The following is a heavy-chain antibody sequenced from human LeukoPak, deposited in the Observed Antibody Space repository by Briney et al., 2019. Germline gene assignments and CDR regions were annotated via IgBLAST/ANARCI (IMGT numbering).Heavy chain of an antibody. CDR2: FDPEDGET. CDR1: GYTLTELS. Sequence: GASEKVSCKVSGYTLTELSMHWVRQAPGKGLEWMGGFDPEDGETIYAQKFQGRVTMTEDTSTDTAYRELSSLRSEDTAVYYCATGNIGDTAMAYYFDYWDQGTLVTVSS. V-gene: IGHV1-24*01. D-gene: IGHD5-18*01. CDR3: ATGNIGDTAMAYYFDY. J-gene: IGHJ4*02.